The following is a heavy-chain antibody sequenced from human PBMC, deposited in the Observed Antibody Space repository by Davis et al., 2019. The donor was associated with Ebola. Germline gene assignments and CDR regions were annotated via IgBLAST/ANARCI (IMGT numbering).Heavy chain of an antibody. Sequence: MVSCKASGYSFTTYWIGWVRQMPGKGLEWMGIIYTGDSDTRYSPSFRGQVTISADKSAKTAFLQWSSLKAANTAMYYCASLRRTITGMDDGFDLWGQGTMVTVSS. V-gene: IGHV5-51*01. J-gene: IGHJ3*01. CDR1: GYSFTTYW. D-gene: IGHD1-20*01. CDR3: ASLRRTITGMDDGFDL. CDR2: IYTGDSDT.